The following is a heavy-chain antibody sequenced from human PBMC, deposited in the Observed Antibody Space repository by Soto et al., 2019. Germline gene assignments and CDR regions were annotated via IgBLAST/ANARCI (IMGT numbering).Heavy chain of an antibody. Sequence: GWSLRLSCASSVFTFSRFELHWVRQAPGKGLEWISYISSSGSTAYYASSVEGRFTISRDNANNSVYLQMDSLRAEDTALYYCTRAAWFPYLSFYWGQGALVTVSS. J-gene: IGHJ4*02. V-gene: IGHV3-48*03. CDR2: ISSSGSTA. CDR1: VFTFSRFE. D-gene: IGHD3-10*01. CDR3: TRAAWFPYLSFY.